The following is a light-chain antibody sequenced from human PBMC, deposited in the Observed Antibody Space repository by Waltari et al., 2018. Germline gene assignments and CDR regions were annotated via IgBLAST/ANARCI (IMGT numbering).Light chain of an antibody. CDR1: SSDVGNYKL. J-gene: IGLJ1*01. Sequence: QSGLTQPASVSGSPGQSITIYCTGTSSDVGNYKLVSWYQQYPGKAPQLMVYEVTKRASGVSDRFSGSKSGNTASLTIHGLQSEDEADYYCCSYVGLGIYVFGSGTKVTVL. CDR3: CSYVGLGIYV. CDR2: EVT. V-gene: IGLV2-23*02.